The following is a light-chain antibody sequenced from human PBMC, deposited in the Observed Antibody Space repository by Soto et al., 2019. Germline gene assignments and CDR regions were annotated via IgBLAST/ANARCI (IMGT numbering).Light chain of an antibody. CDR2: LEGSGSY. V-gene: IGLV4-60*02. CDR1: SGHSSYI. CDR3: ETWDSNTYVV. J-gene: IGLJ2*01. Sequence: QLVLTQSSSASASLGSSVKLTCTLSSGHSSYIIAWHQQQPGKAPRYLMKLEGSGSYNKGSGVPDRFSGSSSGADRYLTISNLQFEDEADYYCETWDSNTYVVFGGGTKLTV.